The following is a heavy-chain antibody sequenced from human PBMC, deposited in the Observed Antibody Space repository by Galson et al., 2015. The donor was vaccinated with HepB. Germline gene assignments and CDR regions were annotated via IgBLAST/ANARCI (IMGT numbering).Heavy chain of an antibody. V-gene: IGHV3-21*01. CDR1: GFTFSSYS. J-gene: IGHJ4*02. Sequence: SLRLSCAASGFTFSSYSMNWVRQAPGKGLEWVSSISSSSSYIYYADSVKGRFTISRDNAKNSLYLQMNSLRAEDTAVYYCAREGYCSGGSCTGGFGYWGQGTLVTVSS. D-gene: IGHD2-15*01. CDR3: AREGYCSGGSCTGGFGY. CDR2: ISSSSSYI.